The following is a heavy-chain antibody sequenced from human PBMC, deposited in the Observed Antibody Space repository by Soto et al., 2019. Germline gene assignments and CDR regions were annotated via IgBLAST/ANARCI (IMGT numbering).Heavy chain of an antibody. D-gene: IGHD2-2*01. V-gene: IGHV4-38-2*01. Sequence: SETLSLTCAVSGYSISRGYYWGWIRQPPGKGLEWIGSIYHSGSTYYNPSLKSRVTISVDTSKNQFSLKLSSVTAADTAVYYCARDIVVLPAGRRPGGMDVSGPG. CDR3: ARDIVVLPAGRRPGGMDV. CDR1: GYSISRGYY. CDR2: IYHSGST. J-gene: IGHJ6*02.